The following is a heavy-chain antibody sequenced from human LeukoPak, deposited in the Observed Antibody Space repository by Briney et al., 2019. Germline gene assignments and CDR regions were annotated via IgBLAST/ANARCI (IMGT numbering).Heavy chain of an antibody. CDR3: AREGAVPGIDP. CDR2: ISHSGTT. CDR1: GYSITSGFS. Sequence: SETLSLTCAVSGYSITSGFSWGWIRQPPGKGLEWIATISHSGTTDCKSTLESRLTISMDTSKNLFSLRLTSVTAADTAVYYCAREGAVPGIDPWGQGTLVTVSP. V-gene: IGHV4-38-2*02. D-gene: IGHD3-16*01. J-gene: IGHJ5*02.